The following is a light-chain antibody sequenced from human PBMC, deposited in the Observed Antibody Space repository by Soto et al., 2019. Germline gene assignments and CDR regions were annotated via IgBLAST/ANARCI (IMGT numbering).Light chain of an antibody. J-gene: IGKJ5*01. V-gene: IGKV3-20*01. CDR2: GAS. Sequence: DIVLTQSPGTLSLSPGERATLSCRASQSVSSTSLAWYQQKPGQAPRLLMYGASSRANGIPDKFSCGGSGTDFTLTISRLEPEDFAVYYCQHYGSSAPITFGQWTRLEIK. CDR1: QSVSSTS. CDR3: QHYGSSAPIT.